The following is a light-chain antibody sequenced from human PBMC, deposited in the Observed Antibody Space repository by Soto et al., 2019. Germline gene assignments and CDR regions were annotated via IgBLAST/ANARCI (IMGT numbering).Light chain of an antibody. J-gene: IGKJ4*01. Sequence: EIVMTQSPATLSVSPGEGATLSCRASQSVSSNLAWYQQKPGQAPRLLIYDASTRATGIPARFSGSGSGADFTLTISNLEPEDFALYYCQQRSNWPLTFGGGTKVDI. CDR2: DAS. CDR3: QQRSNWPLT. V-gene: IGKV3-11*01. CDR1: QSVSSN.